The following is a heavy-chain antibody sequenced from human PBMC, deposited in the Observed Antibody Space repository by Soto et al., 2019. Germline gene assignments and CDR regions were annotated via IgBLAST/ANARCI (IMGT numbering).Heavy chain of an antibody. Sequence: QVHLQQSGPGLVNPSETLSLTCTVSGGSMSSYYWTWIRQPAGKGLEWIGRVYSSGGTHYNPSLKSRVTISLDTSKNQFSLRLLSVTDAXXXVYYCARGQRFSDWFDPWGQGTLVTVSS. D-gene: IGHD3-3*01. CDR2: VYSSGGT. V-gene: IGHV4-4*07. J-gene: IGHJ5*02. CDR1: GGSMSSYY. CDR3: ARGQRFSDWFDP.